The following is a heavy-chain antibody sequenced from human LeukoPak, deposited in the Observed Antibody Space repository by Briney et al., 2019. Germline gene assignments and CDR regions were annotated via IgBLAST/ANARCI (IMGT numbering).Heavy chain of an antibody. V-gene: IGHV4-59*01. J-gene: IGHJ6*02. CDR1: GGSISSYY. Sequence: SETLSLTCTVSGGSISSYYWSWIRQPPGKGLEWIGYIYYSGSTNYNPSLKSRVTISVDTSKYQFSLKLSSVTAADTAVYYCAREVSSGMDVWGQGTTVTVSS. CDR3: AREVSSGMDV. CDR2: IYYSGST. D-gene: IGHD4-11*01.